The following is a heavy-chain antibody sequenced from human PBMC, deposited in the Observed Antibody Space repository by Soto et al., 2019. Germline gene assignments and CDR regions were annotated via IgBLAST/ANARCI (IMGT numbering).Heavy chain of an antibody. D-gene: IGHD6-19*01. Sequence: QVQLQESGPGLVKPSETLSLTCIVSGGSISRHYWNWIRQPPGKPLEWIGYIYYSGSTNYSPSLKSRVTMSVDTSKNQFSLSLNSVTTADTAVYYCARGGRYSSQPANFDSWGQGILVTVSS. CDR2: IYYSGST. CDR1: GGSISRHY. J-gene: IGHJ5*01. CDR3: ARGGRYSSQPANFDS. V-gene: IGHV4-59*11.